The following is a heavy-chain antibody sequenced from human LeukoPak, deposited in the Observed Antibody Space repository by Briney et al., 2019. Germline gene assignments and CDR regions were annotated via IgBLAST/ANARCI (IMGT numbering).Heavy chain of an antibody. CDR1: GGSISSYY. CDR3: ARESITIFGVVIYNWFDP. CDR2: IYYSGST. J-gene: IGHJ5*02. Sequence: PSETLSLTCTASGGSISSYYWSWIRQPPGKGLEWIGYIYYSGSTNYNPSLKSRVTISVDTSKNQYSLKLSSVTAADTAVYYCARESITIFGVVIYNWFDPWGQGTLVTVSS. V-gene: IGHV4-59*01. D-gene: IGHD3-3*01.